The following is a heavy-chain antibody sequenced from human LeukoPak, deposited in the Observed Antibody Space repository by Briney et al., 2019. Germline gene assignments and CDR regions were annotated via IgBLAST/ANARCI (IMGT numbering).Heavy chain of an antibody. D-gene: IGHD3-22*01. J-gene: IGHJ4*02. CDR1: GFTFSSYS. CDR3: ARADYDSSGYSKPFDY. Sequence: GGSLRLSCAASGFTFSSYSMNWVRHAPGKGLEWVSSISSSSSYIYYADSVKGRFTISRDNAKNSLYLQMNSLRAEDTAVYYCARADYDSSGYSKPFDYWGPGTLVTVSS. V-gene: IGHV3-21*01. CDR2: ISSSSSYI.